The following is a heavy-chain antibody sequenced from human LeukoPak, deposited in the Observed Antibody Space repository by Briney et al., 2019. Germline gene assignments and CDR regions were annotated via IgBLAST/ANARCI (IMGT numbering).Heavy chain of an antibody. Sequence: SETLSLTCTVSGGSINSYFWNWIRQPAGKGLEWIGHIYTSGSTNYNPSLKSRVTISIDTSKNQFSLKLTSVTAADTAVYYCARGGGAAGYNYEFDYWGQGTLVTVSS. V-gene: IGHV4-4*07. CDR2: IYTSGST. CDR3: ARGGGAAGYNYEFDY. CDR1: GGSINSYF. D-gene: IGHD5-24*01. J-gene: IGHJ4*02.